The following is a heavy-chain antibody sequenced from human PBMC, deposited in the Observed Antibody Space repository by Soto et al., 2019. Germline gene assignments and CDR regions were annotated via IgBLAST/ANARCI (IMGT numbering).Heavy chain of an antibody. CDR3: ARVSGSYYYGMDV. J-gene: IGHJ6*02. Sequence: QVQLQESGPGLVKPSGTLSLTCAVSGGSISSSNWWSWVRQPPGKGLEWIGEIYHSGSTNYNPSLKGRVPXSXDXXKNQFSLKLSSVTAADTAVYYCARVSGSYYYGMDVWGQGTTVTVSS. D-gene: IGHD1-26*01. CDR1: GGSISSSNW. CDR2: IYHSGST. V-gene: IGHV4-4*02.